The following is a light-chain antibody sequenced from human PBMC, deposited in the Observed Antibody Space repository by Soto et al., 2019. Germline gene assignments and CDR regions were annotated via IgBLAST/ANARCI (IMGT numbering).Light chain of an antibody. V-gene: IGKV1-5*03. Sequence: DTQMTQSPSTLSASVGDRVTISCRASESISTWLAWYQQKPGKAPNLLIQKASSLESGAPSRFSGSGSGTEFTLTLSSRQPDDCATFYCHQDSANPLTFGGGTKVEIK. CDR3: HQDSANPLT. CDR1: ESISTW. CDR2: KAS. J-gene: IGKJ4*01.